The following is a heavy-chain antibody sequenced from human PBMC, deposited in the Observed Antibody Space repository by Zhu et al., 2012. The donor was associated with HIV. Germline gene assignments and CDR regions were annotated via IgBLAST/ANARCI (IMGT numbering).Heavy chain of an antibody. D-gene: IGHD5-12*01. CDR2: IYYSGST. V-gene: IGHV4-39*07. Sequence: QVQLQESGPGLVKPSETLSLTCTVSGGSISSSSYYWGWIRQPPGKGLEWIGSIYYSGSTYYNPSLKSRVTISVDTSKNQFSLKLSSVTAADTAVYYCARPGGYSGIFDYWGQGTLVTVSS. CDR3: ARPGGYSGIFDY. CDR1: GGSISSSSYY. J-gene: IGHJ4*02.